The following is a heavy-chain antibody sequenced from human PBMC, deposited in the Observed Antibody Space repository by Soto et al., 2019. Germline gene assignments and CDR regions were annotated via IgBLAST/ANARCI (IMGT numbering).Heavy chain of an antibody. CDR2: IYYSGST. CDR3: ARHDKPYSSSWYGQETYGDNWFDP. CDR1: GGSISSSSYY. V-gene: IGHV4-39*01. Sequence: QLQLQESGPGLVKPSETLSLTCTVSGGSISSSSYYWGWIRQPPGKGLEWIGSIYYSGSTYYNPSLKSRVTISVDTSKNQFSLKLSSVTAADTAVYYCARHDKPYSSSWYGQETYGDNWFDPWGQGTLVTVSS. J-gene: IGHJ5*02. D-gene: IGHD6-13*01.